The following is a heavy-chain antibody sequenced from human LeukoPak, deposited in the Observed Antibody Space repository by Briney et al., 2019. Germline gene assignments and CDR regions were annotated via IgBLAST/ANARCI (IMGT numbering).Heavy chain of an antibody. CDR3: ATGPKWLRYAYNWFDP. D-gene: IGHD5-12*01. CDR2: FDPEDGET. CDR1: GYTLTELS. Sequence: ASVKVSCKVSGYTLTELSMHWVRQAPGKGLEWMGGFDPEDGETIYAQKFQGRVTMTEDTSTDTAYMELSSLRSEDTAVYYCATGPKWLRYAYNWFDPWAREPWSPSPQ. J-gene: IGHJ5*02. V-gene: IGHV1-24*01.